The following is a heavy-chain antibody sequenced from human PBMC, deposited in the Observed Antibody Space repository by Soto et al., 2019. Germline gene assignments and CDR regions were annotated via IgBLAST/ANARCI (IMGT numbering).Heavy chain of an antibody. V-gene: IGHV5-10-1*03. CDR1: GYSFTSYW. D-gene: IGHD3-22*01. CDR2: IDPSDSYT. J-gene: IGHJ6*02. CDR3: ARHLYYYDSSGYYYGGGYYYYYGMDV. Sequence: EVQLVQSGAEVKKPGESLRISCKGSGYSFTSYWISWVRQMPGKGLEWMGRIDPSDSYTNYSPSFQGHVTISADKSISTAYLQWSSLKASDTAMYYCARHLYYYDSSGYYYGGGYYYYYGMDVWGQGTTVTVSS.